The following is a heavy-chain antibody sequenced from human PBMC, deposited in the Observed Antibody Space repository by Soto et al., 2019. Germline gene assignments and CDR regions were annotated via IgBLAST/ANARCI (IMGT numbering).Heavy chain of an antibody. J-gene: IGHJ5*02. CDR1: GYTFRTYA. CDR2: ISVYNGNT. V-gene: IGHV1-18*01. CDR3: ARDSVAARPGWFAP. Sequence: ASVKVSCKASGYTFRTYAINWVRQVPGQGLQWVGWISVYNGNTNYAQKFQGRVTMTTDTSTSTAYMELRSLRSDDSAVYYCARDSVAARPGWFAPWGQGTLVTVSS. D-gene: IGHD6-6*01.